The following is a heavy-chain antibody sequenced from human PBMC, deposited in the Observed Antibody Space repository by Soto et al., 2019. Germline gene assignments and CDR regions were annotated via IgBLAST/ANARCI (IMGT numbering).Heavy chain of an antibody. V-gene: IGHV4-39*01. CDR2: IFYSGSA. D-gene: IGHD3-10*01. CDR1: GCSISSSYT. J-gene: IGHJ6*03. Sequence: QLQLQESGPGLVQPSETLSLTCSVSGCSISSSYTWGWIRQPPGKGLEWIGGIFYSGSAYYNPSLKSRLTISVDTSKNQFSLRLSSVTASDTAVYYCARSFGDYYYYMDVWGVGTTVIVSS. CDR3: ARSFGDYYYYMDV.